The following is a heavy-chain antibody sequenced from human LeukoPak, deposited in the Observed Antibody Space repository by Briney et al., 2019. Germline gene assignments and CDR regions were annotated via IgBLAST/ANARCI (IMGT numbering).Heavy chain of an antibody. Sequence: SVKVSCKASGGTFSSYAISWVRQAPGQGLEWMGRIIPILGIANYAQKFQGRVTITADKSTSTAYMELSSLRSEDTAVYYCARDLDSNSSGFQGNWGQGTLVTVSS. V-gene: IGHV1-69*04. CDR3: ARDLDSNSSGFQGN. CDR2: IIPILGIA. D-gene: IGHD6-6*01. CDR1: GGTFSSYA. J-gene: IGHJ4*02.